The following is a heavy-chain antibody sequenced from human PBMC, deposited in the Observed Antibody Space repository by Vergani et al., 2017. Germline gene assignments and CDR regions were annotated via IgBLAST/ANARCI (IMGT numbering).Heavy chain of an antibody. CDR1: GFTFNHSA. J-gene: IGHJ6*02. CDR2: ISGSGGST. Sequence: EVQLLESGGGLVQPGGSLRLSCAASGFTFNHSAMNWVRQAPGKGLEWVSGISGSGGSTYYAGSVKGRFTISRDSSKNPLYLQINSLGAGDAAVYYCAKANPRNSGYDYLYYYHAMDVWGQGTTVTVSS. CDR3: AKANPRNSGYDYLYYYHAMDV. V-gene: IGHV3-23*01. D-gene: IGHD5-12*01.